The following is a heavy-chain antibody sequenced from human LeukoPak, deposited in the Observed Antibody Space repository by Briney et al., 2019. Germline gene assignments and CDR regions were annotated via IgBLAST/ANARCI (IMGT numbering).Heavy chain of an antibody. V-gene: IGHV4-34*01. D-gene: IGHD6-13*01. Sequence: SETLSLTCAVYGGSFSGYYWSWIRQPPGKGLEWIGEINHSGSTNYNPSLKSRVTISVDTSKNQFSLKLSSVTAADTAVYYCARKYSSSWYSSFDYWGQGTLVTVSS. CDR3: ARKYSSSWYSSFDY. CDR1: GGSFSGYY. CDR2: INHSGST. J-gene: IGHJ4*02.